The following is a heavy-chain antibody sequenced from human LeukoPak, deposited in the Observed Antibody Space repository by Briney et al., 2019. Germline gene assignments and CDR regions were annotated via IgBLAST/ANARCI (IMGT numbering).Heavy chain of an antibody. CDR3: ARDIATVQHQD. Sequence: GASVRVSCKTSGYTSTNYGISWVRQAPGQGLEWMGWISAYNGNTNYVQKFRGRVAMTTDTSTSTVYMGLRSLRSDDTAVYYCARDIATVQHQDWGQGTLVTVSS. CDR2: ISAYNGNT. D-gene: IGHD1-1*01. CDR1: GYTSTNYG. J-gene: IGHJ4*02. V-gene: IGHV1-18*01.